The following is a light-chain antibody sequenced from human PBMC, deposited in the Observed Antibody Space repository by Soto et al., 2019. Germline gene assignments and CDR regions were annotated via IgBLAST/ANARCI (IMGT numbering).Light chain of an antibody. Sequence: DLHMTQSPSSLSTSVGDRVTITCRASQAISLYLAWYQQKPGKVPKLLIYAASTLHSGVPSRFSGSGSGTDFTLTISSLQTEDVATYYCQKYNSDPPTFGQGTKVEIE. CDR1: QAISLY. CDR3: QKYNSDPPT. CDR2: AAS. J-gene: IGKJ1*01. V-gene: IGKV1-27*01.